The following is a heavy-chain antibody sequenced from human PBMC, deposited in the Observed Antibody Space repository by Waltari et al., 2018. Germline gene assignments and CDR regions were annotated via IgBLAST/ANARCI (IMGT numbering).Heavy chain of an antibody. V-gene: IGHV1-46*01. CDR1: GYTFTSYY. CDR3: ARAGSSSDFDY. Sequence: QVQLVQSGAEVKKPGASVKVSCKASGYTFTSYYMHWVRQAPGQGPEWMGIINPSGGSTSYAQKFQGRITMTRDTSTRTVYMGLSSLRSEDTAVYYCARAGSSSDFDYWGQGTLVTVSS. CDR2: INPSGGST. D-gene: IGHD6-6*01. J-gene: IGHJ4*02.